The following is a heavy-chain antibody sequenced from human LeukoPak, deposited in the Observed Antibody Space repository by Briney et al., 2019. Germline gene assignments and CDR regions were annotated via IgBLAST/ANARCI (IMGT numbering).Heavy chain of an antibody. J-gene: IGHJ5*02. CDR3: ARSQFSGNWFDP. CDR2: IYYIGST. V-gene: IGHV4-39*07. CDR1: GDSISSSPYY. Sequence: SETLSLTCTVSGDSISSSPYYWGWVRQPPGKGLEWIGSIYYIGSTHYNPSLKSRVTISVDTSKNQFSLKLTSVTAADTALYYCARSQFSGNWFDPWGQGTLVTVSS.